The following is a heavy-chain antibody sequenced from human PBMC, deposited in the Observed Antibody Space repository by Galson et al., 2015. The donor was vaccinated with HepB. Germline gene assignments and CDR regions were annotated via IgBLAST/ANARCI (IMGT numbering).Heavy chain of an antibody. D-gene: IGHD3-22*01. CDR2: VYSGGAT. CDR3: ARHKDYFDDTGYYYYYSMDV. CDR1: GFTSNNNY. Sequence: SLRLSCAASGFTSNNNYITWVRQAPGKGLEWLAVVYSGGATYYADFVKGRFAVSRDSYATTFYLQLNSLRAEDTAVYFCARHKDYFDDTGYYYYYSMDVWGQGTTVTVSS. V-gene: IGHV3-66*04. J-gene: IGHJ6*02.